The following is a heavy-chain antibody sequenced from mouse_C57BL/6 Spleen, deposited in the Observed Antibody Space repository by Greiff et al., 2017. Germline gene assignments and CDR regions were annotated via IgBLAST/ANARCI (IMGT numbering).Heavy chain of an antibody. CDR1: GYTFTSYW. CDR2: IDPNSGGT. V-gene: IGHV1-72*01. Sequence: VQLQQPGAELVKPGASVKLSCKASGYTFTSYWMHWVKQRPGRGLEWIGRIDPNSGGTKYNEKFKSKATLTVDKPSSTAYMQLSSLTSEDSAVYYCARGDWDGDYYYAMDYWGQGTSVTVSS. D-gene: IGHD4-1*01. CDR3: ARGDWDGDYYYAMDY. J-gene: IGHJ4*01.